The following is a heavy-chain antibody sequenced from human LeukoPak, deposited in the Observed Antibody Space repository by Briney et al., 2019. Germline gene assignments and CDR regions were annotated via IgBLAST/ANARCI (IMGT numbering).Heavy chain of an antibody. D-gene: IGHD3-22*01. CDR3: GRVSSGYYYGLDY. Sequence: PGGSLRFSCAASGFTFSSYGMSWVRQAPGKGLEWVSAISGSGGSTYYADSVKGRFTISRDNSKNTLYLQMNSLRAEDTAVYFCGRVSSGYYYGLDYWGQGTLVTVSS. V-gene: IGHV3-23*01. CDR1: GFTFSSYG. J-gene: IGHJ4*02. CDR2: ISGSGGST.